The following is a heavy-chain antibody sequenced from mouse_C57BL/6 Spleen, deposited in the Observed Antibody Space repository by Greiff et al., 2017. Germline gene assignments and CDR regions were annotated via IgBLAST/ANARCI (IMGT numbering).Heavy chain of an antibody. J-gene: IGHJ2*01. D-gene: IGHD2-3*01. CDR2: IWSGGST. CDR3: ARNDDGYYVPFDY. Sequence: KCLEWLGVIWSGGSTDYNAAFISRLSISKDNSKSQVFFKMNSLQADDTAIYYCARNDDGYYVPFDYWGQGTTLTVSS. V-gene: IGHV2-2*01.